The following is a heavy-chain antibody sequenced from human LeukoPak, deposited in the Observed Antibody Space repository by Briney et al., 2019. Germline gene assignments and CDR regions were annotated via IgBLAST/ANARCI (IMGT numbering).Heavy chain of an antibody. CDR2: IIPILGIA. CDR1: GGTFSSYA. V-gene: IGHV1-69*04. J-gene: IGHJ4*02. CDR3: ARDSLAPYSSPEGFDY. D-gene: IGHD6-13*01. Sequence: ASVKVSCKASGGTFSSYAISWVRQAPGQGLEWMGRIIPILGIANYAQKFQGRVTMTTDTSTSTAYMELRSLRSDDTAVYYCARDSLAPYSSPEGFDYWGQGTLVTVSS.